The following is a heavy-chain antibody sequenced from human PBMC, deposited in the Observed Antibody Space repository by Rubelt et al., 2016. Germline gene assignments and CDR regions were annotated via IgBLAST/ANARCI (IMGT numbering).Heavy chain of an antibody. CDR2: LNPGGVT. CDR3: ARGRMTLTMFNTNWLDP. J-gene: IGHJ5*02. V-gene: IGHV4-34*10. Sequence: QVQLQESGPGLVKPSGTLSLTCGVSGASFSGYSWTWIRQTPGKGLEWIGDLNPGGVTKYNSSLNSRVSISVDMSKKQLSLELRSVTAADTAVYYGARGRMTLTMFNTNWLDPWGQGTLVTVSS. D-gene: IGHD3-10*02. CDR1: GASFSGYS.